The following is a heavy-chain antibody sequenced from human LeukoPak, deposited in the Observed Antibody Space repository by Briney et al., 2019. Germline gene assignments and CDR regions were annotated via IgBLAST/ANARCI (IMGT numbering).Heavy chain of an antibody. J-gene: IGHJ4*02. CDR1: GFTVSNNY. D-gene: IGHD3-3*01. CDR3: ARARGKDFWSGYYYFDY. Sequence: PGGSLRLSCAASGFTVSNNYMSWVRQAPGKGLEWVSVIYSGGSTYYADSVKGRFTISRDNSKNTLYLQMNSLRAEDTAVYYCARARGKDFWSGYYYFDYWGQGTLVTVSS. CDR2: IYSGGST. V-gene: IGHV3-53*01.